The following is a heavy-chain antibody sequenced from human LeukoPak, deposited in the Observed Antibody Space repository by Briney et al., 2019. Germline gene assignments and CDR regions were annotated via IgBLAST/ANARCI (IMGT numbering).Heavy chain of an antibody. D-gene: IGHD4-17*01. J-gene: IGHJ4*02. CDR1: GFAFNNYW. V-gene: IGHV3-74*01. CDR3: ASNGDFFDY. CDR2: INSDGSST. Sequence: PGGSLRLSCAASGFAFNNYWMHWVRQAPGKGLVLVSRINSDGSSTSYADSVKGRFTISRDNAKNTLYLQMNSLRAEDTAVYYCASNGDFFDYWGQGTLVTVSS.